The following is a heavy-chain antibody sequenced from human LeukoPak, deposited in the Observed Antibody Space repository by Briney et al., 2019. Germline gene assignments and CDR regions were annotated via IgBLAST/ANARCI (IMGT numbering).Heavy chain of an antibody. Sequence: GGSLRLSCAASGFTFSSYAMSWVRQAPGKGLEWVPAISGSGGSTYYADSVKGRFTISRDNSKNTLYLQMNSLRAEDTAVYYCARVPNYSYSSSWYVDYWGQGTLVTVSS. D-gene: IGHD6-13*01. J-gene: IGHJ4*02. CDR3: ARVPNYSYSSSWYVDY. CDR2: ISGSGGST. V-gene: IGHV3-23*01. CDR1: GFTFSSYA.